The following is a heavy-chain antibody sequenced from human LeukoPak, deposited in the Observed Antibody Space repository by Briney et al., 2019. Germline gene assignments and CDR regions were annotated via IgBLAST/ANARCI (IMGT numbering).Heavy chain of an antibody. V-gene: IGHV1-2*02. Sequence: ASVKVSCKASGYTFTGYYMHWVRQAPGQGLEWMGGINPNSGGTNYAQKFQGRVTMTRDTSISTAYMELSRLRSDDTAVYYCASSASKKTYYYYYYMDVWGKGTTVTVSS. CDR3: ASSASKKTYYYYYYMDV. CDR2: INPNSGGT. J-gene: IGHJ6*03. CDR1: GYTFTGYY. D-gene: IGHD2-2*01.